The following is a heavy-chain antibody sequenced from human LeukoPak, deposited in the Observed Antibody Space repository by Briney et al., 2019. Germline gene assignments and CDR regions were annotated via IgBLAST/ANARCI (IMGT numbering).Heavy chain of an antibody. J-gene: IGHJ4*02. CDR1: GFTFSSYS. V-gene: IGHV3-21*01. CDR2: ISSSSSYI. CDR3: ARDLVKGSGWFLKASDY. D-gene: IGHD6-19*01. Sequence: GGSLRLSCAASGFTFSSYSMNWVRQAPGKGLEWVSSISSSSSYIYYADSVKGRFTISRDNAKNSLYLQMNSLRAEDTAVYYCARDLVKGSGWFLKASDYWGQGTLVTVSS.